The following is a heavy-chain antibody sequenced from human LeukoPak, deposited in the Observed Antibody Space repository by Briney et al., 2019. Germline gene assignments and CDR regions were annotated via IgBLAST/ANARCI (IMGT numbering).Heavy chain of an antibody. CDR3: ARGTMGGVNGEEFDY. V-gene: IGHV1-2*02. J-gene: IGHJ4*02. D-gene: IGHD3-16*01. Sequence: ASVKVSCKASGFTFSGYYIHWVRQAPGQGLEWMGWINANSGGTKYAQKFQGRVTMTRDTSISTAHMELSSLRSDDTAVYYCARGTMGGVNGEEFDYWGQGTLVTVSS. CDR2: INANSGGT. CDR1: GFTFSGYY.